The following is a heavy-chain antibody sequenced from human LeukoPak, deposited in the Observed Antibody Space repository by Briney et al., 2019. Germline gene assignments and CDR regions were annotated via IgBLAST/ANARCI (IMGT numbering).Heavy chain of an antibody. J-gene: IGHJ3*02. CDR1: GFTLSGYW. V-gene: IGHV3-7*01. D-gene: IGHD3-10*01. Sequence: PGRSLRLSCAASGFTLSGYWMSWVRQAPGKGLEWVANIKEDGSETYYVDSVKGRFTISRDNAKNSLYLHKHSLTAEDTAMYYCARDWVAGVPFDAFDIWGQGTMVSVSS. CDR2: IKEDGSET. CDR3: ARDWVAGVPFDAFDI.